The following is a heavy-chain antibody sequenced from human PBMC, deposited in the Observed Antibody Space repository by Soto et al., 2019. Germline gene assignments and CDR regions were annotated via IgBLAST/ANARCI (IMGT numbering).Heavy chain of an antibody. Sequence: EVQLLESGGGLVQPGGSLRLSCAASGFTFSNYAMSWVRQAPGEGLEWVSTISGSDGSTYYADSVKGRFTISRDISKNTLYLQMNSLRAEDTAIYYCAKERSSGYYFFDYWGQGPLVTVSS. D-gene: IGHD5-12*01. CDR1: GFTFSNYA. V-gene: IGHV3-23*01. CDR3: AKERSSGYYFFDY. CDR2: ISGSDGST. J-gene: IGHJ4*02.